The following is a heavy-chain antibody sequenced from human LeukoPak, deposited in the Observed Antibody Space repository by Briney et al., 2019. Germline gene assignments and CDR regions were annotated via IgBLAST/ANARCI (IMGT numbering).Heavy chain of an antibody. J-gene: IGHJ4*02. V-gene: IGHV1-18*01. CDR1: GYTFTSYG. D-gene: IGHD4-23*01. Sequence: ASVTVSCKASGYTFTSYGITWVRQAPGQRLEWMGWTSPYSGKTNYAQKLQGRVTMTTDTSTTTVYMELRSLRSDDTAVYYCARTLADYGGISYYSDYWGQGTQVTVSS. CDR3: ARTLADYGGISYYSDY. CDR2: TSPYSGKT.